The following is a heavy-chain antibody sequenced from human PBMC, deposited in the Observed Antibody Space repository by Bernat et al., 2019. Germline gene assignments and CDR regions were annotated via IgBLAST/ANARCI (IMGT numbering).Heavy chain of an antibody. CDR3: ARDGIDCSSTSCYSERSGAFDI. J-gene: IGHJ3*02. CDR1: GFTFSGYA. D-gene: IGHD2-2*02. V-gene: IGHV3-30*01. CDR2: ISYDGSKK. Sequence: QVPLVESGGGVVQPGRSLRLSCAASGFTFSGYAMHWVRQGPGKGLEWVAFISYDGSKKYYDCAGEWHFTNSRDKYKNALYGQMKSLRAEDTAVYYCARDGIDCSSTSCYSERSGAFDIWGQGTVVTVSS.